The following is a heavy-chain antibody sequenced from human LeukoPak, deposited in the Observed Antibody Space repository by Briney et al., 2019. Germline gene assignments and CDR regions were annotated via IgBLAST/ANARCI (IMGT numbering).Heavy chain of an antibody. V-gene: IGHV3-48*01. CDR3: ARDYNWAFDF. CDR2: IRDSGGEM. CDR1: GFSFSLYP. J-gene: IGHJ4*02. Sequence: AGGSLRLSCAASGFSFSLYPMNWVRQAPGKGLEWLSNIRDSGGEMYYADSVKGRFTITRDNAKNTLYLQMNGLRVEDTAVYFCARDYNWAFDFWGRGSLVTVSS. D-gene: IGHD1-1*01.